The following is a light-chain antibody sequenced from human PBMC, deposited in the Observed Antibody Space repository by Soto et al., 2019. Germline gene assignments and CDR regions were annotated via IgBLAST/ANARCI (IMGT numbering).Light chain of an antibody. Sequence: DIMMAQSPDSLAVSLGERATINCKSSQSVLSTSNNKNYLAWFQQKPGQPPKLVIYWASVRASGVPDRFSGSGSGTDFTLTISSLQAEDVAVYYCQQYHSDPITFGQGTRLEIK. CDR3: QQYHSDPIT. CDR2: WAS. J-gene: IGKJ5*01. CDR1: QSVLSTSNNKNY. V-gene: IGKV4-1*01.